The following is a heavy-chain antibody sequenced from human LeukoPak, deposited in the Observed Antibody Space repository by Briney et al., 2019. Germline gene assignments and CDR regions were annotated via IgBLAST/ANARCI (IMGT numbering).Heavy chain of an antibody. CDR1: GGSISSSNW. V-gene: IGHV4-4*02. CDR2: IYHSGST. Sequence: PSETLSLTCAVSGGSISSSNWWSWVRQPPGKGLEWIGEIYHSGSTNYNPSLKSRVTISVDKSKNQFSLKLSSVTAADTAVYYCARGNVDTAMDRSFDYWGQGTLVTVSS. CDR3: ARGNVDTAMDRSFDY. J-gene: IGHJ4*02. D-gene: IGHD5-18*01.